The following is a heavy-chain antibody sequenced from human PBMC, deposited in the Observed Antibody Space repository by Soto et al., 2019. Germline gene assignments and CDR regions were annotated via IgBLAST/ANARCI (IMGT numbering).Heavy chain of an antibody. CDR3: ANSPFVPAAKGYYGMDV. Sequence: SVKVSCKASGGTFSSYAISWVRQAPGQGLEWMGGIIPIFGTANYAQKFQGRVTVTADESTSTAYMELSSLRSEDTAVYYCANSPFVPAAKGYYGMDVWGQGTTVTVSS. CDR1: GGTFSSYA. CDR2: IIPIFGTA. D-gene: IGHD2-2*01. V-gene: IGHV1-69*13. J-gene: IGHJ6*02.